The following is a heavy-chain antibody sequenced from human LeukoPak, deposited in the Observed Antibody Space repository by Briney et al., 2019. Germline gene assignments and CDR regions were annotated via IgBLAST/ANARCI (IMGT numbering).Heavy chain of an antibody. CDR3: ARARLGVVVVVAATEFDY. D-gene: IGHD2-15*01. CDR2: INHSGST. Sequence: SETLSLTCTVSGGSISSYYWSWIRQPPGKGLEWIGEINHSGSTNYNPSLKSRVTISVDTSKNQFSLKLSSVTAADTAVYYCARARLGVVVVVAATEFDYWGQGTLVTVSS. V-gene: IGHV4-34*01. CDR1: GGSISSYY. J-gene: IGHJ4*02.